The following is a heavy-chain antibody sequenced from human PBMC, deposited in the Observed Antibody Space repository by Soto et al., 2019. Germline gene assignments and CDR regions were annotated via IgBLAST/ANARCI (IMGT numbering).Heavy chain of an antibody. CDR1: GFTFSSYG. D-gene: IGHD6-13*01. V-gene: IGHV3-33*01. CDR3: ARGSSSRTTSYYFDY. CDR2: IWYDGSNK. Sequence: GSLRLSCAASGFTFSSYGMHWVRQAPGKGLEWVAVIWYDGSNKYYADSVKGRFTISRDNSKNTLYLQMNSLRAEDTAVYYCARGSSSRTTSYYFDYWGQGTLVTVSS. J-gene: IGHJ4*02.